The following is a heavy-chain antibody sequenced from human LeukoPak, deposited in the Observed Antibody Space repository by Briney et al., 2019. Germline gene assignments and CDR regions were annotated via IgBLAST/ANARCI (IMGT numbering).Heavy chain of an antibody. J-gene: IGHJ2*01. CDR3: ARWTTVTTDWYFDL. CDR2: IYYSGST. Sequence: SETLSLTCTVSGGSISSYYWSWIRQPPGKGLEWIGYIYYSGSTNYNPSLKSRVTISVDTSKNQFSLKLSSVTAADTAVYYCARWTTVTTDWYFDLWGRGTLVTVSS. D-gene: IGHD4-17*01. CDR1: GGSISSYY. V-gene: IGHV4-59*08.